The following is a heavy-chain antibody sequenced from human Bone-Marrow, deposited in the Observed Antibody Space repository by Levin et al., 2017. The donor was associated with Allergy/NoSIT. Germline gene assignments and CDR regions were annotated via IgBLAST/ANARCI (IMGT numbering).Heavy chain of an antibody. Sequence: GGSLRLSCAASGFTFSTYAMHWVRQAPGKGLEWVAVISYEASNKYYGDSVKGRFTISRDNSKNTLYLQMNSLSTEDTAVYYCARDPDTSLTLDYGMDVWGQGTTVTVSS. CDR2: ISYEASNK. CDR1: GFTFSTYA. J-gene: IGHJ6*02. V-gene: IGHV3-30*04. D-gene: IGHD2-2*01. CDR3: ARDPDTSLTLDYGMDV.